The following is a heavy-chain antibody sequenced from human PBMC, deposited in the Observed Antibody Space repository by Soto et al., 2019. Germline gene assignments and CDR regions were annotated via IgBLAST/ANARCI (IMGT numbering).Heavy chain of an antibody. CDR1: GFTFSSYW. CDR2: INSDGSST. CDR3: VRSSSWHSHYYYYYGMDV. D-gene: IGHD6-13*01. J-gene: IGHJ6*02. V-gene: IGHV3-74*01. Sequence: EVQLVESGGGLVQPGGSLRLSCAASGFTFSSYWMHWVRQAPGKGLVWVSRINSDGSSTSYADSVKGRFTISRDNAKNTLYLQMNSLRAEDTAVYYCVRSSSWHSHYYYYYGMDVWGQGTTVTVSS.